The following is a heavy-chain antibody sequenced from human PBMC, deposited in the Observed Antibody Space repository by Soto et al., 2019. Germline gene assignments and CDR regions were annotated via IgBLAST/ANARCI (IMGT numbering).Heavy chain of an antibody. V-gene: IGHV4-4*09. J-gene: IGHJ6*02. CDR1: GDSISRYY. CDR3: ARKLNVAGIAAAGTYYYYYGMDV. CDR2: TYDSGTS. Sequence: SETLSLTCTVSGDSISRYYWNWIRQPPGKGLEWIAYTYDSGTSNYNPSLKSRVTISIDPSKNQFSLMLSSVTAADTAVYYCARKLNVAGIAAAGTYYYYYGMDVWGQGTTVTVSS. D-gene: IGHD6-13*01.